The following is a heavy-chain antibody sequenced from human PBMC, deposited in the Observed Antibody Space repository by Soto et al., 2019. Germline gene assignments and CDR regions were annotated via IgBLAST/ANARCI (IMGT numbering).Heavy chain of an antibody. D-gene: IGHD2-2*01. CDR2: INPNSGGT. J-gene: IGHJ5*02. CDR1: GYTFTGYY. Sequence: ASVKVSCKASGYTFTGYYMHWVRQAPGQGLEWMGWINPNSGGTNYAQKFQGWVTMTRDTSISTAYMELSRLRSDDTAVYYCAREYCSSTSCSDADGFDAWREGTLVTV. CDR3: AREYCSSTSCSDADGFDA. V-gene: IGHV1-2*04.